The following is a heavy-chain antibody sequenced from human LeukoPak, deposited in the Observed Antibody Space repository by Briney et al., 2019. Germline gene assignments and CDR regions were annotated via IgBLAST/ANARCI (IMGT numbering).Heavy chain of an antibody. CDR3: ASSNGYSSGWLLDY. CDR2: IYYSGST. Sequence: SETLSLTCTVSGGSISSSSYYWGWIRQPPGKGLEWIGSIYYSGSTYYNPSLKSRVTISVDTSKNQFSLKLSSVTAADTAVYYCASSNGYSSGWLLDYWGQGTLVTVSS. D-gene: IGHD6-19*01. V-gene: IGHV4-39*07. CDR1: GGSISSSSYY. J-gene: IGHJ4*02.